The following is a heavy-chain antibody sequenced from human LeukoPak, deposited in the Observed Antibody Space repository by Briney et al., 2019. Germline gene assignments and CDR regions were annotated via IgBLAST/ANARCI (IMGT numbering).Heavy chain of an antibody. J-gene: IGHJ4*02. V-gene: IGHV3-74*01. D-gene: IGHD2-21*02. CDR2: INSDGSST. CDR3: AKTPFEVTANGVSDY. Sequence: PGGCLRLSCAASGFTFSSYWMHWVRQAPGKGLVWVSRINSDGSSTSYADSVKGRFTISRDNAKNTLYLQMNSLRAEDTAVYYCAKTPFEVTANGVSDYWGQGTLVTVSS. CDR1: GFTFSSYW.